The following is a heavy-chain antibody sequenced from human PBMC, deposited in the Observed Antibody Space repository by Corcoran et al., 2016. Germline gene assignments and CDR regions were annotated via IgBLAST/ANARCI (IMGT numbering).Heavy chain of an antibody. Sequence: QVQLQEAGPGLVKPSETLSLTCTVSGGSVSSGSYYWSWIRQPPGKGLEWIGYIYYSGSTNYNPSLKSRVTISVDTSKNQFSLKLSSVTAADTVVYYCAREGGMVSGIDYWGQGTLVTVSS. CDR1: GGSVSSGSYY. J-gene: IGHJ4*02. CDR2: IYYSGST. CDR3: AREGGMVSGIDY. V-gene: IGHV4-61*01. D-gene: IGHD3-10*01.